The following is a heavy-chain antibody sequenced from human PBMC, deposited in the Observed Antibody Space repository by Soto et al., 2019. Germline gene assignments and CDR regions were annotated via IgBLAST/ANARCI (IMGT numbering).Heavy chain of an antibody. Sequence: ASVKVSCKASGYTFTNYGISWVRQAPGQGLEWVGWINVYNGNTKYAQKVQGRVAMTTDTSTSTAYMELRSLRSDDTAVYYCARDSSSSWQNYHSYGMDVWGQGTTVTVSS. CDR2: INVYNGNT. D-gene: IGHD6-13*01. CDR1: GYTFTNYG. V-gene: IGHV1-18*01. CDR3: ARDSSSSWQNYHSYGMDV. J-gene: IGHJ6*02.